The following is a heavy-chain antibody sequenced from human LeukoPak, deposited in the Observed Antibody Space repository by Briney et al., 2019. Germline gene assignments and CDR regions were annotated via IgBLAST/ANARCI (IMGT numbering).Heavy chain of an antibody. CDR3: ARSRGYYFLYFDY. D-gene: IGHD3-22*01. Sequence: SETLSLTCTVSGGSISSYYWSWIRQPPGKGLEWIGEINHSGSTNYNPSLKSRVTISVDTSKNQFSLKLSSVTAADTAVYYCARSRGYYFLYFDYWGQGTLVTVSS. CDR1: GGSISSYY. J-gene: IGHJ4*02. CDR2: INHSGST. V-gene: IGHV4-34*01.